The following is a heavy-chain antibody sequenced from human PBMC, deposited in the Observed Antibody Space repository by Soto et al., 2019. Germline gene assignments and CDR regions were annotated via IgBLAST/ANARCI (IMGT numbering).Heavy chain of an antibody. CDR1: GYSFTSYW. CDR3: ARHPPFDYQKGDHNFVY. Sequence: GESLKISCKGSGYSFTSYWIGWVRQMPGKGLEWMGIIYPGDSDTRYSPSFQGQVTISADESISTAYLQWSSLKASDTAMYYCARHPPFDYQKGDHNFVYWGQGTLVTVSS. CDR2: IYPGDSDT. V-gene: IGHV5-51*01. J-gene: IGHJ4*02. D-gene: IGHD3-9*01.